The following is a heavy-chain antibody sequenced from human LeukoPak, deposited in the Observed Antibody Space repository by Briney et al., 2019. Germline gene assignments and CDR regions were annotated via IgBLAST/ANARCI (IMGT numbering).Heavy chain of an antibody. V-gene: IGHV4-39*07. Sequence: SQTLSLTCTVSGGFISSGGYYWSWILQHPGKGLEWIGSIYYSGSTYYNPSLKSRVTISVDTSKNQFSLKLSSVTAADTAVYYCASDQPRGYFDYWGQGTLVTVSS. CDR3: ASDQPRGYFDY. D-gene: IGHD2-2*01. J-gene: IGHJ4*02. CDR1: GGFISSGGYY. CDR2: IYYSGST.